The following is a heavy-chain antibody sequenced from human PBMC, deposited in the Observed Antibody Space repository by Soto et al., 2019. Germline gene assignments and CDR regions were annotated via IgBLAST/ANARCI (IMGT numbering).Heavy chain of an antibody. CDR2: ISGSGGST. D-gene: IGHD3-22*01. Sequence: GGSLRLSCAASGFTFSSYTVTWARQAPGKGLEWVSSISGSGGSTYYAASVKGRFTISRDNSKNTLYLQMISLRAEDTAVYYCAKRSSGYMVRYWGQGALVTVSS. CDR1: GFTFSSYT. J-gene: IGHJ4*02. CDR3: AKRSSGYMVRY. V-gene: IGHV3-23*01.